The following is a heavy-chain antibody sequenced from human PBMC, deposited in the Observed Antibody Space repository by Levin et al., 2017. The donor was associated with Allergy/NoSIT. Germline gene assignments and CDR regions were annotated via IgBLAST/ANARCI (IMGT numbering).Heavy chain of an antibody. V-gene: IGHV3-48*04. CDR1: GFTFSSYN. J-gene: IGHJ4*02. CDR3: ARARSTIGPGSGPDYFDY. Sequence: GESLKISCAASGFTFSSYNMNWVRQAPGKGLEWVSYISSSSSTIYYADSVRGRFTISRDNAKNSLYLQMNSLRAEDTAVYYCARARSTIGPGSGPDYFDYWGQGTLVTVSS. CDR2: ISSSSSTI. D-gene: IGHD2-15*01.